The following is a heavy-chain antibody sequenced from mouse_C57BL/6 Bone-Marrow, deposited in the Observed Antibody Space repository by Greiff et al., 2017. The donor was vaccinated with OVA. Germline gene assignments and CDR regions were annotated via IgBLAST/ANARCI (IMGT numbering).Heavy chain of an antibody. CDR3: ARSGTGRDY. CDR2: ISTLAYSI. D-gene: IGHD4-1*01. J-gene: IGHJ4*01. Sequence: DVKLVESGGGLVQPGGSLKLSCAASGFTFSDYGMAWVRQAPRKGLEWVASISTLAYSIYYADTVTGRFTLSRENAKNTLYLEMSRLREEDTARYYRARSGTGRDYWGQGTSVTVSS. V-gene: IGHV5-15*01. CDR1: GFTFSDYG.